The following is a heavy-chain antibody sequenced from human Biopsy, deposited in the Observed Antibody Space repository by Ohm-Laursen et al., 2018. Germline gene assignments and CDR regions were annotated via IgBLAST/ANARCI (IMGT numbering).Heavy chain of an antibody. Sequence: SLRLSCAASGFTFTSYGMHWVRQAPGKGLEWVAVISYDGSGEYYADSLQGRFTISRDDAENSLYLEMNSLRVEDTAVYYCAKDDYDRVSSGYYFDYWGQGTLVSVSS. V-gene: IGHV3-30*18. CDR2: ISYDGSGE. CDR1: GFTFTSYG. J-gene: IGHJ4*02. D-gene: IGHD3-10*02. CDR3: AKDDYDRVSSGYYFDY.